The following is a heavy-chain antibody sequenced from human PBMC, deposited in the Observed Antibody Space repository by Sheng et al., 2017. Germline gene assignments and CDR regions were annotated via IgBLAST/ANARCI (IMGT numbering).Heavy chain of an antibody. Sequence: QVQLQESGPGLVEPSETLSLTCTVSGSSIASDYCWDWIRQSPGKGLEWIGSVYQSGTTYINPSLKGRATISVDTSNNKFSLRVTSVTVDDAAVYYCARDVKLQFGGPPSLVPFDSSGGRGTLVAVSS. CDR3: ARDVKLQFGGPPSLVPFDSS. CDR1: GSSIASDYC. J-gene: IGHJ2*01. D-gene: IGHD3-16*01. CDR2: VYQSGTT. V-gene: IGHV4-38-2*02.